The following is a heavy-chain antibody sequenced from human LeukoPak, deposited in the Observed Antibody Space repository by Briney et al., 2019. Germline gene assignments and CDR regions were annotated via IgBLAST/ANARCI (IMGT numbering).Heavy chain of an antibody. CDR1: GDTFSSFG. J-gene: IGHJ5*02. D-gene: IGHD4-17*01. CDR3: AKDRGDYTDWFDP. V-gene: IGHV3-30*02. Sequence: GGSLRLSCAASGDTFSSFGMPWVRQAPGRGLDWVAFRRYDGSNKYCADSVKGRFTISRDNSKNTLNLQMNSLRGDDTGVYYCAKDRGDYTDWFDPWGQGTLVTVS. CDR2: RRYDGSNK.